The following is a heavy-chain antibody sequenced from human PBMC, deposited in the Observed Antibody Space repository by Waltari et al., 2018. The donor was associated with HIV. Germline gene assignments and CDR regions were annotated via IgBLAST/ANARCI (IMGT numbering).Heavy chain of an antibody. V-gene: IGHV4-34*01. J-gene: IGHJ5*02. CDR3: GRGVRNCTGSTCHNCFDP. D-gene: IGHD2-8*02. CDR2: INHGGST. Sequence: QVQLQQWGAGLLKPSETLSLTCAVYGGSFSGYSWSWIRQPPGTGLEWIGEINHGGSTNYNPSLKSRVTMSVNTSKNQFSLKLRSVTAADTAVYYCGRGVRNCTGSTCHNCFDPWGHGTLVIVSS. CDR1: GGSFSGYS.